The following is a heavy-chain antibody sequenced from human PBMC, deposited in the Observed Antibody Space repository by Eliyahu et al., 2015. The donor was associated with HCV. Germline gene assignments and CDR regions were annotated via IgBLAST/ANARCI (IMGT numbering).Heavy chain of an antibody. Sequence: EVQLVESGGGLVKPGGSLRLSCAAXGFTXXNAWMXWVRQAPGKGXEXVGRIKSKTDGGTTDYAAPVKGRFTISRDDSKNTLYLQMNSLKTEDTAVYYCTTDPFSAPTWFGELFQDYWGQGTLVTVSS. CDR2: IKSKTDGGTT. CDR1: GFTXXNAW. J-gene: IGHJ4*02. D-gene: IGHD3-10*01. CDR3: TTDPFSAPTWFGELFQDY. V-gene: IGHV3-15*01.